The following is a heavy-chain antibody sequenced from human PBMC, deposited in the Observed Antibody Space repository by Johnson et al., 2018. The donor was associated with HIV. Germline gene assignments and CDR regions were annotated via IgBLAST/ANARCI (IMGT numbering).Heavy chain of an antibody. J-gene: IGHJ3*02. CDR3: ARPEWELDGFDI. Sequence: VQLVESGGGLVQPGGSLRLSCAASGFTFSSYWMHWVRQAPGKGLVWVSRINSDGSSTSYADSVKGRFTISRDNAKNTLYLQMNSLRAEDTAVDYCARPEWELDGFDIWGQGTMVTVSS. D-gene: IGHD1-26*01. V-gene: IGHV3-74*01. CDR2: INSDGSST. CDR1: GFTFSSYW.